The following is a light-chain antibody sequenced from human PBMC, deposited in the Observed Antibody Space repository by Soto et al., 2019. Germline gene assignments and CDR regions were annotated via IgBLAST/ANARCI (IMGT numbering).Light chain of an antibody. J-gene: IGKJ4*01. CDR2: WAS. Sequence: IVMTQSXESLAVXXXXMXAXXXXAIQRXLYSSNNKNYLAWYQQKPGQPPKLLIYWASTRESGVPDRFSGSGSGTDFTLTISSLQAEDVAVYYCQQYYSTPPTFGGGTKVDI. CDR3: QQYYSTPPT. CDR1: QRXLYSSNNKNY. V-gene: IGKV4-1*01.